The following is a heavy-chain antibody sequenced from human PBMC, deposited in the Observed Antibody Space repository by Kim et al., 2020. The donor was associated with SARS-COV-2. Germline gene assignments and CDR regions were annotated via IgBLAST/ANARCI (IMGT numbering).Heavy chain of an antibody. D-gene: IGHD3-10*01. J-gene: IGHJ6*02. Sequence: GGSLRLSCAASGFTFSSYAMSWVRQAPGKGLEWVSAISGSGATTYYADSVKGRFAISRDNSKNTLYLQMNSLRAEDTAVYYCAKGVLDKGSMVRGVIRGHYHYGMDVWGQGTTVTVSS. CDR1: GFTFSSYA. CDR3: AKGVLDKGSMVRGVIRGHYHYGMDV. V-gene: IGHV3-23*01. CDR2: ISGSGATT.